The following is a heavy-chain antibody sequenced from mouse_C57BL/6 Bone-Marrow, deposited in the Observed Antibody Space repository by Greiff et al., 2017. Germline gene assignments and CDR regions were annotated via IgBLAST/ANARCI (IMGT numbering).Heavy chain of an antibody. CDR1: GYTFTSYD. V-gene: IGHV1-85*01. CDR3: ARVYDGYYVAWFAY. CDR2: IYPRDGST. J-gene: IGHJ3*01. Sequence: QVQLQQSGPELVKPGASVKLSCKASGYTFTSYDINWVQQRPGQGLEWIGWIYPRDGSTKYNEKFKGKATLTVDTSSSTAYMELHSLTSEDSAVYFCARVYDGYYVAWFAYWGQGTLVTVSA. D-gene: IGHD2-3*01.